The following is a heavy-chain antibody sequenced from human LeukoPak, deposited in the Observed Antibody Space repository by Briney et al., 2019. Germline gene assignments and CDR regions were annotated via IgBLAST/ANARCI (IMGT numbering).Heavy chain of an antibody. J-gene: IGHJ6*03. CDR2: ISSSGSTI. V-gene: IGHV3-48*04. CDR1: GFTFSSYG. Sequence: GGSLRLSCAASGFTFSSYGMHWVRQAPGKGLEWVSYISSSGSTIYYADSVKGRFTISRDNAKNSLYLQMNSLRAEDTAVYYCARESAIVGATSRAFYYYMDVWGKGTTVTISS. D-gene: IGHD1-26*01. CDR3: ARESAIVGATSRAFYYYMDV.